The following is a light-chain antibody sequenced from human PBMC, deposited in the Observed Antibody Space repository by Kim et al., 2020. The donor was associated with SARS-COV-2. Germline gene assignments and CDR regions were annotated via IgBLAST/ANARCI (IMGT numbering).Light chain of an antibody. V-gene: IGLV3-9*01. CDR1: NIGSKN. J-gene: IGLJ2*01. CDR2: RDS. Sequence: SVALGQTARITCGGNNIGSKNVHWYQQKPGRAPVLVIYRDSNRPSGIPERFSGSNSGNTATLTISRAQAGDEADYYCQVWDSSTVVFGGGTQLTVL. CDR3: QVWDSSTVV.